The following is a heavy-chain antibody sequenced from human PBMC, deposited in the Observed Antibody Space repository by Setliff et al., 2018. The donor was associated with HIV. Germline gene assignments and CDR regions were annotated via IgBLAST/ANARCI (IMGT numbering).Heavy chain of an antibody. CDR1: GFTFSTYS. J-gene: IGHJ4*02. Sequence: LRLSCAASGFTFSTYSMNWVRQGPGKGLEWVGHIYSTGDTNYNPSLKSRVTLSADTSKNQLSLSLTSVTAADTAVYYCARVRLTMIMMVDYFDQWGQGTLVTVSS. CDR2: IYSTGDT. V-gene: IGHV4-59*12. CDR3: ARVRLTMIMMVDYFDQ. D-gene: IGHD3-22*01.